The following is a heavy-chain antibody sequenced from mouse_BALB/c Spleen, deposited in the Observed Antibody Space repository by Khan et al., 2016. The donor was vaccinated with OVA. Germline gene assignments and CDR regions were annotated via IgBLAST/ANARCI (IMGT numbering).Heavy chain of an antibody. V-gene: IGHV1-26*01. D-gene: IGHD2-14*01. Sequence: EVQLQQSGPDLVKPGASVKISCKASGYSFTLYYMSWVKQSHGKSLEWIGRINPKTDNINYKQEFKGRAILTVDKSSNTAYMELRSLTSEDSAVYFCASGYDVFASWGRGTLVTVSA. CDR2: INPKTDNI. CDR1: GYSFTLYY. J-gene: IGHJ3*01. CDR3: ASGYDVFAS.